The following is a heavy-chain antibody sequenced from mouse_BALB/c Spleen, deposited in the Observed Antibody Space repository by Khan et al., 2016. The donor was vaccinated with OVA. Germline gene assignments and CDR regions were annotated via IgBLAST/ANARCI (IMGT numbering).Heavy chain of an antibody. Sequence: QVQLKQSGAELARPGASVKLSCKASGYTFTDYYINWVKQRTGQGLEWIGEISPGSGDTYYNERFKGKATLTADKSSSTAYMQLSSLTSEASAVYCRAGRNYFGYTFAYWGQGTLVTVSA. D-gene: IGHD1-2*01. V-gene: IGHV1-77*01. J-gene: IGHJ3*01. CDR1: GYTFTDYY. CDR3: AGRNYFGYTFAY. CDR2: ISPGSGDT.